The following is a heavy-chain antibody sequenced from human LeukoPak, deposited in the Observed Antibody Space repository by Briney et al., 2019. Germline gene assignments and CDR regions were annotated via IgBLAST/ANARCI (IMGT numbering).Heavy chain of an antibody. D-gene: IGHD3-22*01. CDR1: GGSFSSYY. J-gene: IGHJ2*01. V-gene: IGHV4-59*01. Sequence: SETLSLTCTVSGGSFSSYYWSWVRQTPGKRLEWIGYIYYSGTTKYNPSLRSRVTISIDTSKSRFSLKLSSVTAADTAVYYCARASNYDSSGYYFYWYFDLWGRGTLVTVSS. CDR2: IYYSGTT. CDR3: ARASNYDSSGYYFYWYFDL.